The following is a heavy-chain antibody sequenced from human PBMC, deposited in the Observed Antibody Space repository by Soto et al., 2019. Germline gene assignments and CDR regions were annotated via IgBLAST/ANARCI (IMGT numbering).Heavy chain of an antibody. V-gene: IGHV3-33*01. J-gene: IGHJ4*02. Sequence: QVQLVESGGGVVQPGRSLRPSCAASGFTFSSYGMHWVRQAPGKGLEWVAVIWYDGSNKYYADSVKGRFTISKDYSRNTLYLQMNSLRAEDTAVYYCATDYGDYGEFDYWGQGTLVTVSS. D-gene: IGHD4-17*01. CDR1: GFTFSSYG. CDR2: IWYDGSNK. CDR3: ATDYGDYGEFDY.